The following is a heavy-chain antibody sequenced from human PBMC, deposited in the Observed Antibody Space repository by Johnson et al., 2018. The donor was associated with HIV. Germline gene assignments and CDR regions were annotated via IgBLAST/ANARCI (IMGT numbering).Heavy chain of an antibody. J-gene: IGHJ3*02. CDR3: AKEKNGYHWTFDI. CDR1: GFTFSNYA. Sequence: VQLVESGGGLVQPGRSLRLSCAASGFTFSNYAMHWVRQAPGKGLEWLSVISHDGSNKYYADSVKGRFTTSRDNSKNTLYLQMNSLRAEDTAVYYCAKEKNGYHWTFDIWGQGTMVTVSS. V-gene: IGHV3-30*04. CDR2: ISHDGSNK. D-gene: IGHD5-18*01.